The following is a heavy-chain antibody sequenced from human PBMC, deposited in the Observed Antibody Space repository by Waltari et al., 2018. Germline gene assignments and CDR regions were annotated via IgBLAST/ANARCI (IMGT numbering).Heavy chain of an antibody. CDR1: AVPPPTQLHY. Sequence: QIPLPDSGPSLVGPSVTLSLTSRLSAVPPPTQLHYRAWSRHSPGQGPEWIGTASNSGTTYISPSLKSRVSVSRDTSKNQVSLILGSVTAADMAVYYCATYIAASVGTAAFDVWGQGTMVTVSS. J-gene: IGHJ3*01. V-gene: IGHV4-39*01. D-gene: IGHD1-1*01. CDR2: ASNSGTT. CDR3: ATYIAASVGTAAFDV.